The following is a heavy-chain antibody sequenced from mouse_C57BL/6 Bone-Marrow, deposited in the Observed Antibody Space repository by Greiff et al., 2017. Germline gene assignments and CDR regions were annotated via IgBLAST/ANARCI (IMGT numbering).Heavy chain of an antibody. CDR1: GYTFTDYY. V-gene: IGHV1-19*01. J-gene: IGHJ2*01. Sequence: VQLQQSGPVLVKPGASVKMSCKASGYTFTDYYMNWVKQSHGKSLEWIGVINPYNGGTSYNQKFKGKATFTVDKSSSTAYMELNSLTSEDSAVYYCASGGPFDYWGQGTTLTVSS. CDR3: ASGGPFDY. CDR2: INPYNGGT.